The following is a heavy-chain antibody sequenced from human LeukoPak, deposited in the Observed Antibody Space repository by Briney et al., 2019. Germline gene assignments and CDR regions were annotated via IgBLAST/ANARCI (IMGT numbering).Heavy chain of an antibody. CDR3: ARTPLEYSSPRGFDY. CDR2: INPSCGST. J-gene: IGHJ4*02. Sequence: ASVKLSCKASGYTFTSYYMHWVRQAPGQGLGWRGIINPSCGSTSYAQKFQGRVTMTRDMSTSTVYMELSSLRSEDTAVYYCARTPLEYSSPRGFDYWGQGTLVSVSS. D-gene: IGHD6-6*01. V-gene: IGHV1-46*01. CDR1: GYTFTSYY.